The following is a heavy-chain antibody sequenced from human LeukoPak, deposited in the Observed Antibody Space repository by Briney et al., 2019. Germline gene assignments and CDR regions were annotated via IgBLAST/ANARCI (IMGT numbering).Heavy chain of an antibody. CDR1: GFTFSSYA. CDR3: AKNFYGDYNFFFDY. V-gene: IGHV3-23*01. D-gene: IGHD4-17*01. J-gene: IGHJ4*02. CDR2: ISGSGGST. Sequence: GGSLRLSCAASGFTFSSYAMSWVRQAPGKGLEWVSAISGSGGSTYYADSVKGRFTISRDNSKNTLYLQMNSLRVEDTAVYYCAKNFYGDYNFFFDYWGQGTLVTVSS.